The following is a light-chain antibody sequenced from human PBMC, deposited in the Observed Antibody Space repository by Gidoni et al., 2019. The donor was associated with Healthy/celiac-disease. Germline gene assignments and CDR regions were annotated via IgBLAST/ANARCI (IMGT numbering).Light chain of an antibody. CDR2: DAS. Sequence: DIQMTQSPSSLSASVGDRVTITCQASQDISNYLNWYHQKSGKAPKLLIYDASNLEAGVPSRFSGSGSGTDFTFTISSLQPEDIATYYCRQYDNLPWTFGQGTKVEIK. J-gene: IGKJ1*01. CDR3: RQYDNLPWT. V-gene: IGKV1-33*01. CDR1: QDISNY.